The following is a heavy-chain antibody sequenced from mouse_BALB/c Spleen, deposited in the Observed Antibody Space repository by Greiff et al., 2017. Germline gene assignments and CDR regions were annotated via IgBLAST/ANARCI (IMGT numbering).Heavy chain of an antibody. Sequence: ESGPGLVKPSQSLSLTCSVTGYSITSGYYWNWIRQFPGNKLEWMGYISYDGSNNYNPSLKNRISITRDTSKNQFFLKLNSVTTEDTATYYCASYYDYDPPFAYWGQGTLVTVSA. CDR3: ASYYDYDPPFAY. CDR2: ISYDGSN. J-gene: IGHJ3*01. D-gene: IGHD2-4*01. CDR1: GYSITSGYY. V-gene: IGHV3-6*02.